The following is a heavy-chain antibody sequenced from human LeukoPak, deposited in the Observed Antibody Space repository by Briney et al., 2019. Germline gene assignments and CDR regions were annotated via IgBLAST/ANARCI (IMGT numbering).Heavy chain of an antibody. CDR1: GGSISTYY. D-gene: IGHD3-9*01. V-gene: IGHV4-59*01. J-gene: IGHJ4*02. CDR3: AKGRKDFDTNLGPFDS. CDR2: IYYSGST. Sequence: PSETLSLTCTVSGGSISTYYWNWVRQPPGKGLEWIGYIYYSGSTNYNPSLESRVTMSIDTSKNQFSLNLTSVTTADTAVYYCAKGRKDFDTNLGPFDSWGQGILVTVSS.